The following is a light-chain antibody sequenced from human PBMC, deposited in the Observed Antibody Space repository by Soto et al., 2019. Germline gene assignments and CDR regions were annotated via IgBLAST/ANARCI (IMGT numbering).Light chain of an antibody. CDR3: QQYGSSPHT. J-gene: IGKJ2*01. V-gene: IGKV3-20*01. CDR2: AAS. Sequence: EIVLTQSPGTLSLSPGERATLSCRASQSVYNSYLAWYQQKPGQTPRLLINAASNRPTGVPDRFSGSGSGTDFTLTISRLEPEDFAVYYCQQYGSSPHTFGQGTKVEI. CDR1: QSVYNSY.